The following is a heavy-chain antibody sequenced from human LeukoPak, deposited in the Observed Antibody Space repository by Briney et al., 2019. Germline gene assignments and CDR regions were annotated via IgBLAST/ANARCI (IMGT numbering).Heavy chain of an antibody. D-gene: IGHD3-10*01. CDR1: GFTFSSCW. J-gene: IGHJ4*02. V-gene: IGHV3-74*01. CDR2: INGDGSST. Sequence: GGSLRLSCAASGFTFSSCWMYWVRQVPGKGLVWVSRINGDGSSTDYADSVKGRFTISRDNAKNTLYLQMSSLRAEDTAVYYCARDYYGPGYWGQGTLVTVSS. CDR3: ARDYYGPGY.